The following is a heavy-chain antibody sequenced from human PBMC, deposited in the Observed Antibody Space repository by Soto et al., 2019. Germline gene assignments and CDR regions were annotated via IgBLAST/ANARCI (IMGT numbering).Heavy chain of an antibody. J-gene: IGHJ3*01. D-gene: IGHD2-2*03. CDR3: ASGVDSVCPRAFDV. CDR2: FDLNSGDT. CDR1: GYTFTELS. V-gene: IGHV1-24*01. Sequence: ASVKVSCKASGYTFTELSMHWVRQAPGKGLEWLGGFDLNSGDTIYAQKFQGRVTMTEDTSTGTAYMELTSLSSDDTAVYYCASGVDSVCPRAFDVWGQGTTVTVSS.